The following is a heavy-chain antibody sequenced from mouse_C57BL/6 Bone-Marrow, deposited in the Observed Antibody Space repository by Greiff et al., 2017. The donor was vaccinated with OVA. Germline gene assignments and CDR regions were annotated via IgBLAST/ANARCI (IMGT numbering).Heavy chain of an antibody. CDR1: GFTFSDFY. J-gene: IGHJ1*03. CDR3: ARDALGRHWYFDV. CDR2: SRNKANDYTT. D-gene: IGHD4-1*01. V-gene: IGHV7-1*01. Sequence: EVQGVESGGGLVQSGRSLRLSCATSGFTFSDFYMEWVRQAPGKGLEWIAASRNKANDYTTEYSASVKGRFIVSRDTSQSILYLQMNALRAEDTAIYYCARDALGRHWYFDVWGTGTTVTVSS.